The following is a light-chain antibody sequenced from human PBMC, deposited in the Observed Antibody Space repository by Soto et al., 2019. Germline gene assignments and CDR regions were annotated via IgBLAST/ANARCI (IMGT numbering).Light chain of an antibody. CDR1: QSVSSSY. J-gene: IGKJ2*01. CDR3: QQYGTSSYT. CDR2: DAS. Sequence: EIVLTQSPGPLSLSPGERATLSCRASQSVSSSYLAWYQQKPGQAPRLLIYDASSRATGIPDRFSGSGSGTDVTLTISRLEPEDFAVYYCQQYGTSSYTFGQGTNLEIK. V-gene: IGKV3-20*01.